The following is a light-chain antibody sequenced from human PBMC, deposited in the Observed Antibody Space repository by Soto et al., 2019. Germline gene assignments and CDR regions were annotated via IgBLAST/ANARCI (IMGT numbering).Light chain of an antibody. J-gene: IGKJ1*01. CDR2: WAS. Sequence: DIVMTQSPDSLAVSLGERATINCKSSQSVLHSSNNKNYLAWYQQKPGQPPKLLIYWASTRESGVPDRFSGSGSGTDFTLSISSLQAEDVAVYDCQQYYSPWTFGQGTKVEIK. CDR1: QSVLHSSNNKNY. CDR3: QQYYSPWT. V-gene: IGKV4-1*01.